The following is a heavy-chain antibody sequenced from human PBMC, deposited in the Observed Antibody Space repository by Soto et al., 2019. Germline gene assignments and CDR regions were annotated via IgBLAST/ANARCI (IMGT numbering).Heavy chain of an antibody. J-gene: IGHJ6*02. CDR1: GGSISSSSYY. D-gene: IGHD3-16*01. CDR3: GRPGGALGYASGMDA. CDR2: IYYSGST. V-gene: IGHV4-39*01. Sequence: PSETLSLTCTVSGGSISSSSYYWGGIRQPPGKGLEWIGSIYYSGSTYYNPSLKSRVTISVDTSKNQFSLKLSSVTAADTAVYSCGRPGGALGYASGMDAWGQGTTLPVSS.